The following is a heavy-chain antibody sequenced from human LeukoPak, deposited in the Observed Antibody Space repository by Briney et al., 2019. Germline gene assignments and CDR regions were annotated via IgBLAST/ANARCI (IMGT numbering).Heavy chain of an antibody. CDR2: ISSSSSYI. CDR3: AREDFGDYVFGY. CDR1: GFTFSSYS. V-gene: IGHV3-21*01. J-gene: IGHJ4*02. Sequence: GGSLRLSCAASGFTFSSYSMNWVRQAPGKGLEWVASISSSSSYIYYADSVKGRFTISRANAKNSLHLEMNSLRAEDTAVYYCAREDFGDYVFGYRGQGTLVTVPS. D-gene: IGHD4-17*01.